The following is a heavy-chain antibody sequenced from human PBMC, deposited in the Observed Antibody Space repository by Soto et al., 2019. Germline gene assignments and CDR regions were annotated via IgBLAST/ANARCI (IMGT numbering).Heavy chain of an antibody. CDR2: ISAGGDMT. CDR1: GFTLSSYA. Sequence: DVQLLESGGNLVQPGGSLTLSCSASGFTLSSYAMSWVRQAPGKGLEWVSSISAGGDMTYNSDSVKGRFTISRDNSNNPVFLQMHNLRIEDTALYYCARGDRGGSGSPASYYYSGWDVWGQGATVTVS. CDR3: ARGDRGGSGSPASYYYSGWDV. D-gene: IGHD3-10*01. J-gene: IGHJ6*02. V-gene: IGHV3-23*01.